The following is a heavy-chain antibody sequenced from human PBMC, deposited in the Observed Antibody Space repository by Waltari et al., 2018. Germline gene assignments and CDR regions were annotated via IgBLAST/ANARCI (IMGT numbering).Heavy chain of an antibody. D-gene: IGHD3-10*01. Sequence: QVQLQESGPGLVKPSETLSLTCTVSGYSIRSTYYWGWIRQSPAKGLEWIGSIFHSGSTYYNPSLKSRVTISVDTSKNQFSLKLSSVTAADTAVYYCATDPSYYGSGTYWAGWFDPWGQGTLVTVSS. CDR2: IFHSGST. J-gene: IGHJ5*02. V-gene: IGHV4-38-2*02. CDR1: GYSIRSTYY. CDR3: ATDPSYYGSGTYWAGWFDP.